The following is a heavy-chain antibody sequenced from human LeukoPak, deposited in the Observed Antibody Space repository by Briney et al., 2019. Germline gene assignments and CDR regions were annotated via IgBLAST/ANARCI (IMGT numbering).Heavy chain of an antibody. J-gene: IGHJ4*02. CDR3: ARREMATPTAYFDY. CDR2: INHSGST. CDR1: GGSFSGYY. Sequence: SETLSLTCAVYGGSFSGYYWSWIRQPPGKGLEWIGEINHSGSTNCNPSLKSRVTISVDTSKNHFSLKLNSVTAADTAVYYCARREMATPTAYFDYWGQGTLVTVSS. D-gene: IGHD5-24*01. V-gene: IGHV4-34*01.